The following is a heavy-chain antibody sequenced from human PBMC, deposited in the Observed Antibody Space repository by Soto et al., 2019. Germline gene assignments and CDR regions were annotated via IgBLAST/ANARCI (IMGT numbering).Heavy chain of an antibody. J-gene: IGHJ4*02. CDR2: ISGSGGST. V-gene: IGHV3-23*01. CDR3: AKTMRPGIAAPFDY. D-gene: IGHD6-13*01. Sequence: GGSLRLSCAASGFTFSIYAMSWFRQAPGKGLEWVSAISGSGGSTYYADSVKGRFTISRDNSKNTLYLQMNSLRAEDTAVYYCAKTMRPGIAAPFDYWGQGTLVTVSS. CDR1: GFTFSIYA.